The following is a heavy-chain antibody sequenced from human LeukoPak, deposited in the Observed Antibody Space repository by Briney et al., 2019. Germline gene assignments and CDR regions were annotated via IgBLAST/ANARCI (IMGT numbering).Heavy chain of an antibody. V-gene: IGHV4-39*07. Sequence: SETLSLTCTVSGGSISSSSYYWGWIRQPPGKGLEWIGSIYYSGSTYYNPSLKSRVTISVDTSKNQFSLKLSSVTAADTAVYYCARGDTPGYSSSWYPETWFDPWGQGTLVTVSS. J-gene: IGHJ5*02. CDR1: GGSISSSSYY. D-gene: IGHD6-13*01. CDR3: ARGDTPGYSSSWYPETWFDP. CDR2: IYYSGST.